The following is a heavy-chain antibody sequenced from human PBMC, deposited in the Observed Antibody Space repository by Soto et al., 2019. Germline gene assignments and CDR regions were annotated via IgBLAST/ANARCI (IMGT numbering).Heavy chain of an antibody. CDR1: GGSISSGGYY. Sequence: KTSETLSLTCTVSGGSISSGGYYWSWIRQHPGKGLEWIGYIYYSGSTYYNPSLKSRVTISVDTSKNQFSLKLSSVTAADTAVYYCARSHITIFGVVIEFDYWGQGTLVTVSS. V-gene: IGHV4-31*03. CDR2: IYYSGST. J-gene: IGHJ4*02. D-gene: IGHD3-3*01. CDR3: ARSHITIFGVVIEFDY.